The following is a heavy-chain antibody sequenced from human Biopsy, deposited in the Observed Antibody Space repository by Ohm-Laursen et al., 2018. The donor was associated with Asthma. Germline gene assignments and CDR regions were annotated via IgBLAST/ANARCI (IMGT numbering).Heavy chain of an antibody. J-gene: IGHJ6*02. CDR1: GYTFNSAG. D-gene: IGHD3-10*01. Sequence: SVKVSCKTSGYTFNSAGITWVRQAPGQGPEWMGWISVYNGNTKVAQKLQDRVTMITDTSTNTAYMELRSLRSDDTAVYFCARAVDYSHYYGIDVWGQGTTVTVS. CDR3: ARAVDYSHYYGIDV. CDR2: ISVYNGNT. V-gene: IGHV1-18*01.